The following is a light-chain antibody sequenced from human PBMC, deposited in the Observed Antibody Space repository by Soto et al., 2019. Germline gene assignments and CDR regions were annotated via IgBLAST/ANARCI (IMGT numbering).Light chain of an antibody. CDR3: QQYNEWPWT. V-gene: IGKV3-15*01. CDR1: QSVSSN. CDR2: GAS. J-gene: IGKJ1*01. Sequence: IVMTQSPATLSVSPGERATLSCRASQSVSSNLAWYQQKPGQAPRLLIYGASTRATGIPARFSGSGSGTEFTLTISSLQSEDFVVYQCQQYNEWPWTFGQGTKVDIK.